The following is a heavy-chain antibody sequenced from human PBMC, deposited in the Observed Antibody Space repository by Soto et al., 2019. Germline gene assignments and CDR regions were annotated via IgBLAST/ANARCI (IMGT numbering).Heavy chain of an antibody. J-gene: IGHJ4*02. CDR3: ARGGMVIIPTATAFDY. CDR1: GGSISPYY. Sequence: QVQLRESGPGLVKPSETLSLTCTVSGGSISPYYWSWIRQPAGKGLEWIGRIYASGSTNYNSSLKGRVTMSITTSKNQFSLKLSSVTAADTAVYYCARGGMVIIPTATAFDYWGQGTLVTVSS. CDR2: IYASGST. V-gene: IGHV4-4*07. D-gene: IGHD2-2*01.